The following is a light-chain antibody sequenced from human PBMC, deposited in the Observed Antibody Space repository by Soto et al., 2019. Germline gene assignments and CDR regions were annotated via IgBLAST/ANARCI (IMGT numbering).Light chain of an antibody. CDR2: DAS. CDR1: QGISSA. V-gene: IGKV1-13*02. CDR3: QQFNSYPTT. Sequence: AIQLTQSPSSLSASVGDRVTITCRASQGISSALAWYQQKPGQAPKLLIYDASSLESGVPSRFSGSGSGTDFTLTISSLQPEDFATYYCQQFNSYPTTFGGGTKVEIK. J-gene: IGKJ4*01.